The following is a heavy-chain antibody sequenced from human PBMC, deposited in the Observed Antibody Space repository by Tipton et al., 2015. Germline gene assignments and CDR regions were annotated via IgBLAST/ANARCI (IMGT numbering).Heavy chain of an antibody. CDR2: MYYSGST. Sequence: TLSLTCTVSGGSISSFFWSWIRRPPGKGLEWIGSMYYSGSTNYNPSLKSRATISVDTSKNQISLKLISVTAADTAIYYCARSITGDFDYWGPGTLVTVSS. V-gene: IGHV4-59*12. CDR1: GGSISSFF. CDR3: ARSITGDFDY. J-gene: IGHJ4*02. D-gene: IGHD3-10*01.